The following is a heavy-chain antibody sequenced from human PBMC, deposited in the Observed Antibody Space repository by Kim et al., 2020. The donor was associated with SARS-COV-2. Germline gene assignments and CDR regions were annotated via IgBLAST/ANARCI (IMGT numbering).Heavy chain of an antibody. CDR1: GFTFSSYE. V-gene: IGHV3-48*03. CDR2: ISSSGSTI. J-gene: IGHJ3*02. CDR3: ARDLVPKLGATVTTVAEDAFDI. Sequence: GGSLRLSCAASGFTFSSYEMNWVRQAPGKGLEWVSYISSSGSTIYYADSVKGRFTISRDNAKNSLYLQMNSLRAEDTAVYYCARDLVPKLGATVTTVAEDAFDIWGQGTMVTVSS. D-gene: IGHD4-17*01.